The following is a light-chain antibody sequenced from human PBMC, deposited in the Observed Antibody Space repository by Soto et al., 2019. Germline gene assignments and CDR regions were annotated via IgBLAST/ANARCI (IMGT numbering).Light chain of an antibody. CDR2: AAS. CDR3: QQSYTTSVT. J-gene: IGKJ3*01. V-gene: IGKV1-39*01. Sequence: DIQMTQSPSSLSASVGDRVTITCRASQTIRTYLNWYQQKPGKAPKLLIYAASSLQSGVPSRFSGSGSGTDFTLSITSLHPEDFATYYCQQSYTTSVTFGPGTKVDI. CDR1: QTIRTY.